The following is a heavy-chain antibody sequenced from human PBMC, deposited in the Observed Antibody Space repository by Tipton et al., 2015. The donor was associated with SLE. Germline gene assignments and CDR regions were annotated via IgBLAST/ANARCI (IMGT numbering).Heavy chain of an antibody. J-gene: IGHJ3*02. D-gene: IGHD1-26*01. CDR3: ATVRWELGGNAFDI. Sequence: SLRLSCAASGFTLSSYGMHWVRQAPGKGLEWVAVIWYDGSNKYYADSVKGRFTISRDNSKNTLYLQMNSLRAEDTAVYYCATVRWELGGNAFDIWGQGTMVTVSS. CDR1: GFTLSSYG. V-gene: IGHV3-33*08. CDR2: IWYDGSNK.